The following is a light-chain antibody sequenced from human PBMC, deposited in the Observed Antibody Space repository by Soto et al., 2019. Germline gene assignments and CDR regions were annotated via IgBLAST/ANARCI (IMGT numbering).Light chain of an antibody. CDR3: QQYGNSPFA. Sequence: EIVLTQSPGTLSLSPGERATLSCRASQSVSSSYLAWYQPKPGLAPRLLIYGASSRAIGIPDRFSGSGSGTDFTLTISRLEPEDFAVYYGQQYGNSPFAFGPGTKVDIK. V-gene: IGKV3-20*01. CDR2: GAS. CDR1: QSVSSSY. J-gene: IGKJ3*01.